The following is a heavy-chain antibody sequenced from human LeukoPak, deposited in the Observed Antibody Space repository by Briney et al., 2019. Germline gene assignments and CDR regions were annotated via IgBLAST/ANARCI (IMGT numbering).Heavy chain of an antibody. Sequence: PSETLSLTCTVSGGSISSYYWSWIRQPPGKGLEWIGYIYYSGSTNYNPSLKSRVTISVDTSKNQFSLKLSSVTAADTAVYYCARGIIGRIFDYWGQGTLVTVSS. CDR3: ARGIIGRIFDY. CDR2: IYYSGST. V-gene: IGHV4-59*01. J-gene: IGHJ4*02. CDR1: GGSISSYY. D-gene: IGHD2-15*01.